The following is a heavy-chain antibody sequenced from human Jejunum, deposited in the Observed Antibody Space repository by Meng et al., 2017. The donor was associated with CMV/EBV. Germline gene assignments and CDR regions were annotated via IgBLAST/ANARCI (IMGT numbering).Heavy chain of an antibody. J-gene: IGHJ4*02. D-gene: IGHD6-19*01. CDR1: GYTFTSYD. V-gene: IGHV1-8*01. Sequence: QVQLVRSGGEVKKPGASVKVSCKASGYTFTSYDINWVRQSTGQGLEWMGWMNPNRGTTGYAQKFQGRVTMTRNISKSTAYMDLSSLRSEDTAVYYCATGVADFEYWGQGTLVTVSS. CDR2: MNPNRGTT. CDR3: ATGVADFEY.